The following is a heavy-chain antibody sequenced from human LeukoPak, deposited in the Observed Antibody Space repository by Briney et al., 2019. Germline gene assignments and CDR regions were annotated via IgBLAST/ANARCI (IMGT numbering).Heavy chain of an antibody. V-gene: IGHV1-18*01. CDR2: ISAYNGHT. CDR3: ARGENYDILTGYIL. J-gene: IGHJ4*02. Sequence: ASVKVACKASGYTFTSYGISWVRQAPGQGLEWMGWISAYNGHTNYAQKLQGRVTMTTDTSTSTAYMELRSLRSDDTAVYYCARGENYDILTGYILWGQGTLVTVSS. CDR1: GYTFTSYG. D-gene: IGHD3-9*01.